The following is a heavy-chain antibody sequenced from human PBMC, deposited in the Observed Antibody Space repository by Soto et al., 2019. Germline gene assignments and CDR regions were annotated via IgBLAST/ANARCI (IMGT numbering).Heavy chain of an antibody. V-gene: IGHV4-31*03. CDR2: IYYSGST. CDR3: ARERAIAAADDVDYYGMDG. Sequence: SETLSLTCTVSGGSISSGGYYWSWIRQHPGKGQKWIGYIYYSGSTYYNPYLKSRVTISVDTSKNQFSLKLISVIAVDTAVYYCARERAIAAADDVDYYGMDGWGQGTTVTVSS. J-gene: IGHJ6*02. CDR1: GGSISSGGYY. D-gene: IGHD6-13*01.